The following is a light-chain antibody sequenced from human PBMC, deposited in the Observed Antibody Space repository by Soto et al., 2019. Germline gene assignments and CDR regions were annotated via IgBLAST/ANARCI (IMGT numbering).Light chain of an antibody. CDR3: QQYNSYSQT. CDR1: QAIRND. V-gene: IGKV1-17*01. J-gene: IGKJ2*01. Sequence: DIQMTQSPSSLSASVGDRVTITCRASQAIRNDVGWYQQKPGKDPKRLIYVASRLESGVPSRFSGSGFGTEFTLTISGLQPEDFATYYCQQYNSYSQTFGQGTTLEIK. CDR2: VAS.